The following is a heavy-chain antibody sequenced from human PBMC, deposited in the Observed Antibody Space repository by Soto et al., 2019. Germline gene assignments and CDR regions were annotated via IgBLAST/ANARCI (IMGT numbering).Heavy chain of an antibody. V-gene: IGHV1-69*02. CDR3: ARFPQTAIVGAAWFDY. J-gene: IGHJ4*02. Sequence: QVQLVQSGAEVKKPGSSVKVSCKASGGTFSSYIISWVRQAPGQGLEWMGRIIPILGIANYAQKFQGRVTITAAKSRSTGYMELSSLRSEDTAVYYCARFPQTAIVGAAWFDYWGQGTRVTVSS. CDR1: GGTFSSYI. D-gene: IGHD1-26*01. CDR2: IIPILGIA.